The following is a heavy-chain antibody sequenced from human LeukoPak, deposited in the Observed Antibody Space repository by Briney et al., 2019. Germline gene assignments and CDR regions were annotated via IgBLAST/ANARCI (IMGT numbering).Heavy chain of an antibody. Sequence: SETLSLTCTVSGGSISSYSWSWIRQPPGKGLEWIGYIYHSGSTYYNPSLKSRVTISVDRSKNQFSLKLSSVTAADTAVYYCARKAADAEWDWFDPWGQGTLVTVSS. CDR3: ARKAADAEWDWFDP. V-gene: IGHV4-30-2*01. CDR2: IYHSGST. CDR1: GGSISSYS. J-gene: IGHJ5*02. D-gene: IGHD6-13*01.